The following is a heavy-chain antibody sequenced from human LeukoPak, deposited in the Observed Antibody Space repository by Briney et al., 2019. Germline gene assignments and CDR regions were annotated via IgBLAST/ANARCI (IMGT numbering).Heavy chain of an antibody. J-gene: IGHJ3*01. CDR2: ISAYNGNT. V-gene: IGHV1-18*01. Sequence: ASVKVSCKASGYTFTSYGITWVRQAPGQGLEWTGWISAYNGNTNYAQNLQGRVTMTTDTSTSTAYMELRSLRSDDTAVYYCARGGYDSSGYYFDAFDFWGQGTMVTVSS. CDR3: ARGGYDSSGYYFDAFDF. D-gene: IGHD3-22*01. CDR1: GYTFTSYG.